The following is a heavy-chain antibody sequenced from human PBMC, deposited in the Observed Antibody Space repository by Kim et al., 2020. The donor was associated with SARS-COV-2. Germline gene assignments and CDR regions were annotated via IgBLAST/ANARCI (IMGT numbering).Heavy chain of an antibody. Sequence: GGSLRLSCAASGFTFSSYGMHWVRQAPGKGLEWVAVISYDGSNKYYADSVKGRFTISRDNSKNTLYLQMNSLRAEDTAVYYCAKDSHHYYDSSGYLDYWGQGTLVTVSS. CDR2: ISYDGSNK. J-gene: IGHJ4*02. CDR3: AKDSHHYYDSSGYLDY. CDR1: GFTFSSYG. V-gene: IGHV3-30*18. D-gene: IGHD3-22*01.